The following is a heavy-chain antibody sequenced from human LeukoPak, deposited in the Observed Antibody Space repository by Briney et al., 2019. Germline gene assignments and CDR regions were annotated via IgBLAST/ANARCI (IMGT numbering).Heavy chain of an antibody. D-gene: IGHD4-17*01. CDR1: GFTFSSYS. CDR2: ISSSSSYI. J-gene: IGHJ4*02. V-gene: IGHV3-21*01. Sequence: PGGSLRLSCAASGFTFSSYSMNWVRQAPGKGLEWVSSISSSSSYIYYADSVKGRFTISRDNAKNSLYLQMNSLRAEDTAVYYCAREGHPTRGSTTVTASSLLYWGQGTLVTVSS. CDR3: AREGHPTRGSTTVTASSLLY.